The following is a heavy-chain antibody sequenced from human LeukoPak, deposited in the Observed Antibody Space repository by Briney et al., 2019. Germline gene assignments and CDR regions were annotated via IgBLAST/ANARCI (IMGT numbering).Heavy chain of an antibody. Sequence: QTGGSLRLSCPASGFTFSSYWMNWVRQAPGKGLEWVASIKQDGSEKYYVDSVKGRFTISRDNAKNSLYLQMNSLRAEDTAIYYCARDGPAAGLYFDYWGQGTLVTVSS. D-gene: IGHD6-13*01. CDR3: ARDGPAAGLYFDY. CDR1: GFTFSSYW. J-gene: IGHJ4*02. V-gene: IGHV3-7*03. CDR2: IKQDGSEK.